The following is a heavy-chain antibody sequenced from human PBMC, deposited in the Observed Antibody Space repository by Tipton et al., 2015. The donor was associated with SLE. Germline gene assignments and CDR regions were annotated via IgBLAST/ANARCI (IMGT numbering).Heavy chain of an antibody. J-gene: IGHJ4*02. CDR1: SGSVSSGAYY. CDR2: VFSSGTT. Sequence: TLSLTCTVSSGSVSSGAYYWSWIRQHPGKGLEWIGYVFSSGTTYYNPSLQGRLSMSLDTSKNQFSLKLGSVTAADTAVYYCGSSQSPYCDGDCSAFDYWGQGTLVTVSS. CDR3: GSSQSPYCDGDCSAFDY. D-gene: IGHD2-21*01. V-gene: IGHV4-31*03.